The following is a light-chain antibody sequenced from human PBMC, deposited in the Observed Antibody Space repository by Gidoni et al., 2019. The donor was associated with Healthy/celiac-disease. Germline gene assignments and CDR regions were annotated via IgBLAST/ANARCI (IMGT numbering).Light chain of an antibody. Sequence: DIQMTQSPSTLSASVGDRFTITCRASQSISSWLAWYQQKPGKAPKLLIYKASSLESGVPSRCSGSGYGTEFTLTISSLPPDDFATYYCQQYNSYSWTFXQXTKVEIK. CDR3: QQYNSYSWT. J-gene: IGKJ1*01. CDR1: QSISSW. CDR2: KAS. V-gene: IGKV1-5*03.